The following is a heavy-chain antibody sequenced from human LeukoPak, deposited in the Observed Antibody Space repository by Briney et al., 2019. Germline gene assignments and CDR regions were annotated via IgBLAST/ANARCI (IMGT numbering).Heavy chain of an antibody. CDR3: ASDIVVVVAATYDDY. CDR2: IRYDGSNK. J-gene: IGHJ4*02. CDR1: GFTFSSYG. Sequence: AGGSLRLSCAASGFTFSSYGMQWVRQAPGKGLEWVAFIRYDGSNKYYADSVKGRFTISRDNSKNTLYLQMNSLRAEDTAVYYCASDIVVVVAATYDDYWGQGTLVTVSS. D-gene: IGHD2-15*01. V-gene: IGHV3-30*02.